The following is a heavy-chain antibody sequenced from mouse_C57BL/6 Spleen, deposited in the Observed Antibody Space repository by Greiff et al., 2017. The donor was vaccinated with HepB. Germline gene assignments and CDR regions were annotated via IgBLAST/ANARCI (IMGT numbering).Heavy chain of an antibody. CDR3: ARDSSGYHAMDY. D-gene: IGHD3-2*02. CDR1: GYTFTSYW. J-gene: IGHJ4*01. V-gene: IGHV1-7*01. CDR2: INPSSGYT. Sequence: VKLVESGAELAKPGASVKLSCKASGYTFTSYWMHWVKQRPGQGLEWIGYINPSSGYTKYNQKFKDKATLTADKSSSTAYMQLSSLTYEYSAIYYCARDSSGYHAMDYWGQGTSVTVSS.